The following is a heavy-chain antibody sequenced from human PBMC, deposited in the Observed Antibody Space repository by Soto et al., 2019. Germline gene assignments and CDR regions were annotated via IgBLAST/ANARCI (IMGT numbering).Heavy chain of an antibody. J-gene: IGHJ4*02. Sequence: EVQLVESGGGLVQPGGSLRLSCAASGFTFSSYSMNWVRQAPGKGLEWVSYISSSSSTIYYADSVKGRFTISRDNAKNSLYLQMNSLRAEDTAVYYCASTDYIWGSYRPIDYWGRGTLVTVSS. V-gene: IGHV3-48*01. CDR1: GFTFSSYS. CDR2: ISSSSSTI. CDR3: ASTDYIWGSYRPIDY. D-gene: IGHD3-16*02.